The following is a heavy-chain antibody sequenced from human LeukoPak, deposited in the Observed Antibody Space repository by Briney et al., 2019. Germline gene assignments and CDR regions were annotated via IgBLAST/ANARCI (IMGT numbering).Heavy chain of an antibody. CDR2: INWNGGST. CDR3: ARGHYGGNSGAFDI. Sequence: PGGSLRLSCAASGFTFDDYGMSWVRQAPGKGLEWVSGINWNGGSTGYADSGKGRFTNSSANATPSLYLQMNSLRAEDTALYHCARGHYGGNSGAFDIWGQGTMVTVSS. J-gene: IGHJ3*02. CDR1: GFTFDDYG. V-gene: IGHV3-20*01. D-gene: IGHD4-23*01.